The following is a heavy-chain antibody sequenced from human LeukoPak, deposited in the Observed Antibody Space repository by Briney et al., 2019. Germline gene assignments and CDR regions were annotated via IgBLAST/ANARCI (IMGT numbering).Heavy chain of an antibody. CDR3: ARGNSWFGELYFDY. D-gene: IGHD3-10*01. J-gene: IGHJ4*02. Sequence: GASVKVSCKASGYTFTSYGISWVRQAPGQGLEWMGWISAYNGNTNYAQKLQGRVTMTTDTSTSTAYMELRSLRSDDTTVYYCARGNSWFGELYFDYWGQGTLVTVSS. CDR2: ISAYNGNT. V-gene: IGHV1-18*04. CDR1: GYTFTSYG.